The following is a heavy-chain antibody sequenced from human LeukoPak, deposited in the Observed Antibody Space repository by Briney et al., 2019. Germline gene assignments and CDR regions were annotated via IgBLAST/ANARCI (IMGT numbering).Heavy chain of an antibody. CDR2: TYYRSKWKN. CDR3: ARNTGSPFDY. J-gene: IGHJ4*02. V-gene: IGHV6-1*01. Sequence: SQTLSLTCALSGDTLSSNSVAWNWIRQSPSRGLEWLGRTYYRSKWKNDYAVSVKSRIIINPDTSKNQFSLQLKSVTPEDSAIYYCARNTGSPFDYWGQGTLVTVSS. D-gene: IGHD1-26*01. CDR1: GDTLSSNSVA.